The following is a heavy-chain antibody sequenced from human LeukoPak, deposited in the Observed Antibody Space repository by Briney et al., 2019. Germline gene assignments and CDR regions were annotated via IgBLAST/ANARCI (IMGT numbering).Heavy chain of an antibody. CDR3: ARDPRYSSSWYWAFDI. Sequence: SETLSLTCTVSGGSINNYYWSWIRQPAGKGLEWIGRIYTSGSTNYNPSLKSRVTMSVDTSKNQFSLKLSSVTAADTAVYYCARDPRYSSSWYWAFDIWGQGTMVTVSS. CDR1: GGSINNYY. V-gene: IGHV4-4*07. CDR2: IYTSGST. J-gene: IGHJ3*02. D-gene: IGHD6-13*01.